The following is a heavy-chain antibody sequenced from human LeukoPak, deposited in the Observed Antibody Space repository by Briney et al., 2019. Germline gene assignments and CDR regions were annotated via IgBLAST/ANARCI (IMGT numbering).Heavy chain of an antibody. CDR1: GYTFTSYG. J-gene: IGHJ4*02. CDR2: ISAYNGNT. Sequence: ASVKVSCRASGYTFTSYGISWVRQAPGQGLEWMGWISAYNGNTNYAQKLQGRVTMTTDTSTGTAYMELRSLRSDDTAVYYCARDSGIAVAGTDFDYWGQGTLVTVSS. CDR3: ARDSGIAVAGTDFDY. V-gene: IGHV1-18*01. D-gene: IGHD6-19*01.